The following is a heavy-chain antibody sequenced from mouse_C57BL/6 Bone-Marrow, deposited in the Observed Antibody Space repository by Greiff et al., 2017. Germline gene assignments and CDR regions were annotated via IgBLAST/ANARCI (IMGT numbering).Heavy chain of an antibody. CDR1: GYTFTSYW. V-gene: IGHV1-52*01. Sequence: QVQLQQPGAELVRPGSSVKLSCKASGYTFTSYWLHWVQQRPIQGLEWIGNIDPSDSATHYNQKFKDKATLTVDNSSSTAYMQLSSLTSEDSAVYYGARGVAWFAYWGQGTLVTVSA. CDR2: IDPSDSAT. J-gene: IGHJ3*01. D-gene: IGHD1-1*02. CDR3: ARGVAWFAY.